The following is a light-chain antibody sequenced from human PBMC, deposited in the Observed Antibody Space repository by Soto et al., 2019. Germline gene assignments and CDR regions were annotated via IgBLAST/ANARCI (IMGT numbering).Light chain of an antibody. J-gene: IGKJ4*01. Sequence: DIVRTQSPDSLAVSLGERATINCKSSQSVLYSSNNKNYLAWYQQKPGQPPKLLIYWASTRESGVPDRFSGSGSETDFTLTISSLQAEDVAVYYCQQYYGPPFTFGGGTKVEIK. CDR3: QQYYGPPFT. V-gene: IGKV4-1*01. CDR2: WAS. CDR1: QSVLYSSNNKNY.